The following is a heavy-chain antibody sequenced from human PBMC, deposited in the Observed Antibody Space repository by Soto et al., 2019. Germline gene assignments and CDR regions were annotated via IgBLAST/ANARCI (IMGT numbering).Heavy chain of an antibody. V-gene: IGHV4-31*03. J-gene: IGHJ3*02. CDR3: ARDQDTIFGGMDAFDI. CDR1: GGSISSGGYY. CDR2: IYYSGST. D-gene: IGHD3-3*01. Sequence: SETLSLTCTVSGGSISSGGYYWSWIRQHPGKGLEWIGYIYYSGSTYYNPSLKSRVTISVDTSKNQFSLKLSSVTAADTAVYYCARDQDTIFGGMDAFDIWGQGTMVTVSS.